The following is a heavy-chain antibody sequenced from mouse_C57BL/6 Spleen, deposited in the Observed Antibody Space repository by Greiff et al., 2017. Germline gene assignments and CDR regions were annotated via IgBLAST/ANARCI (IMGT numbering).Heavy chain of an antibody. CDR3: TRSYYSPHFDD. D-gene: IGHD2-12*01. CDR2: IDPETGGT. Sequence: QVQLQQSGAELVRPGASVTLSCKASGYTFTDYDMHWVKQTPVHGLEWIGAIDPETGGTAYNQKFKGKAILTADKSSSTAYMERRSLTSEDSAVYYCTRSYYSPHFDDWGQGTTLTVSS. J-gene: IGHJ2*01. CDR1: GYTFTDYD. V-gene: IGHV1-15*01.